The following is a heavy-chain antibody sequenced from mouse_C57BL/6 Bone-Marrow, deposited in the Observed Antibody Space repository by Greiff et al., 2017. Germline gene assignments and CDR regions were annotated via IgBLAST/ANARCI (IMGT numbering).Heavy chain of an antibody. Sequence: QVQLQQSGPGLVQPSQSLSITCTVSGFSLTSYGVHWVRQSPGKGLEWLGVIWRGGSTDYTAAFMSRLSITKDNSKSQVFFKMNSLQADDTAIYYCAKKGTTVAWYFDVWGTGTTVTVSS. CDR1: GFSLTSYG. V-gene: IGHV2-5*01. D-gene: IGHD1-1*01. J-gene: IGHJ1*03. CDR3: AKKGTTVAWYFDV. CDR2: IWRGGST.